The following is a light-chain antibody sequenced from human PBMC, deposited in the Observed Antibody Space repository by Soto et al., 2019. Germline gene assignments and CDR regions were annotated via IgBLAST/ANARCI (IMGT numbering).Light chain of an antibody. CDR2: EVS. J-gene: IGLJ2*01. CDR3: CSYAGSYTFVV. V-gene: IGLV2-14*01. Sequence: QSALTQPASVSGSPGQSITISCTGTTSDVGRYKFVSWYQQHPGKAPKLLIYEVSNRPSGVSSRFSGSKSGNTASLTISGLQAEDEADYYCCSYAGSYTFVVFGGGTKLTVL. CDR1: TSDVGRYKF.